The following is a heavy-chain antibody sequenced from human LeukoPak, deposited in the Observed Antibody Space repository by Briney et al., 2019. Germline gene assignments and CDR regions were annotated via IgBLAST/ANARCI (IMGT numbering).Heavy chain of an antibody. Sequence: SQTLSLTCTVSGGSISSGGYYWRWIRQPPGTCLDWIGYIYYSGSTYYNPSLKSRVTISVDTSKNQFSLKLSSVTAADTAVYYCAGGSYYVENWFDPWGQGTLVTVSS. V-gene: IGHV4-31*03. D-gene: IGHD1-26*01. CDR1: GGSISSGGYY. CDR3: AGGSYYVENWFDP. J-gene: IGHJ5*02. CDR2: IYYSGST.